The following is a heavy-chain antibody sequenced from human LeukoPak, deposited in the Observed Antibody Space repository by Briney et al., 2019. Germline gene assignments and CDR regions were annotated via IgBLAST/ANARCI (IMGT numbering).Heavy chain of an antibody. CDR3: ASSLREDAFDI. D-gene: IGHD1-26*01. CDR1: GGSFSGYY. V-gene: IGHV4-39*01. Sequence: KPPETLSLTCAVYGGSFSGYYWGWIRQPPGKGLEWIGSIYYSGSTYYNPSLKSRVTISVDTSKNQFSLKLSSVTAADTAVYYCASSLREDAFDIWGQGTMVTVSS. J-gene: IGHJ3*02. CDR2: IYYSGST.